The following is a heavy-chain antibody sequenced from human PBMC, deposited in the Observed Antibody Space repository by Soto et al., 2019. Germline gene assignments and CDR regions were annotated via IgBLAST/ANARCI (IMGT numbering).Heavy chain of an antibody. CDR2: ISSNDEK. CDR1: GFSLTTAGMG. D-gene: IGHD6-19*01. CDR3: AHSPSSGWYGFDY. J-gene: IGHJ4*02. V-gene: IGHV2-26*01. Sequence: GSGPTLVNPTETLTLTCTVSGFSLTTAGMGVSWIRQPPGKALEWLAHISSNDEKSYSPSLKSRLTITKDTSKNQVVLTMTNMEPVDTATHYCAHSPSSGWYGFDYWGQGTLVTVSS.